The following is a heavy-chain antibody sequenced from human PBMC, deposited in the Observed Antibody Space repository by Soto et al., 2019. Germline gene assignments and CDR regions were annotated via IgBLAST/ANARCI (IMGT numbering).Heavy chain of an antibody. CDR2: ISSSSSTI. CDR1: GFTFSSYS. Sequence: PGGSLRLSCAASGFTFSSYSMNWVRQAPGKGLEWVSYISSSSSTIYYADSVKGRFTISRDNAKNSLYLQMNSLRAEDTAVYYCARDPLWGTAMVLWYFDLWGRGTLVTVS. J-gene: IGHJ2*01. D-gene: IGHD5-18*01. CDR3: ARDPLWGTAMVLWYFDL. V-gene: IGHV3-48*01.